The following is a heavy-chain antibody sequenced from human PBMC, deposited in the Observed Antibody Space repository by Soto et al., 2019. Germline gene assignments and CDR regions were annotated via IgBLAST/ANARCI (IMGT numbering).Heavy chain of an antibody. D-gene: IGHD6-19*01. CDR3: ARFGVAVAGFYYYYGMDV. CDR1: GGSISSYY. CDR2: IYYSGST. J-gene: IGHJ6*02. Sequence: QVQLQESGPGLVKPSETLSLTCTVSGGSISSYYWSWIRQPPGKGLEWFGYIYYSGSTNYNPSLKSRVTISVDTSKNQFSLKLSSVTAADTAVYYCARFGVAVAGFYYYYGMDVWGQGTTVTVSS. V-gene: IGHV4-59*01.